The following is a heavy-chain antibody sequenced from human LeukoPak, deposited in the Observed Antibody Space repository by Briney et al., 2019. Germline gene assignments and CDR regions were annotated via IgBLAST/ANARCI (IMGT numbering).Heavy chain of an antibody. CDR1: GFTFSSYG. Sequence: GGSLRLSCAASGFTFSSYGLSWVRQAPEKGLEWVSYISTSGGTIYYADSVKGRFTISRDNAKNSLYLQMDSLRAEDTAVYYCARHIPFDCWGQGTLVTVSS. CDR3: ARHIPFDC. J-gene: IGHJ4*02. CDR2: ISTSGGTI. V-gene: IGHV3-48*01. D-gene: IGHD2-21*01.